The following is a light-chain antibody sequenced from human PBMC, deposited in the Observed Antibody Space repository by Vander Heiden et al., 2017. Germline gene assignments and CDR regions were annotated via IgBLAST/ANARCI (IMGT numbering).Light chain of an antibody. CDR2: WAS. V-gene: IGKV4-1*01. CDR3: QQEDSTPIT. J-gene: IGKJ4*01. Sequence: DIVMTQSPDSLAVSLGERATINCKSSQSVLYSSNNKNYLAWYQQKPGQPPKLLIYWASTRESGVPDRFSGSGSGTDFTLTISSPQAEDVAVYYCQQEDSTPITFGGGTKVEIK. CDR1: QSVLYSSNNKNY.